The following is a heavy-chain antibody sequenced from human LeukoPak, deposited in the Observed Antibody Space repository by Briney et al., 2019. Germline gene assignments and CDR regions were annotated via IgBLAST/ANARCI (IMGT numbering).Heavy chain of an antibody. CDR2: ISWDGGST. Sequence: PGGSLRLSCAASGFTFDDYTVHWVRQAPGKGLEWVSLISWDGGSTYYADSVKGRFTISRDNSKNSLYLQMNSLRTEDTALYYCAKDGSVTRYYYYMDVWGKGTTVTVSS. CDR3: AKDGSVTRYYYYMDV. CDR1: GFTFDDYT. J-gene: IGHJ6*03. V-gene: IGHV3-43*01.